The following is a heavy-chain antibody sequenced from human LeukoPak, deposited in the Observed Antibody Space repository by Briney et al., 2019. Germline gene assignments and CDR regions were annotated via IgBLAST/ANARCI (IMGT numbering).Heavy chain of an antibody. CDR2: VKQDGSET. Sequence: GGSLRLSCAASGFTFSTYWMSWVRQAPGKGLEWVASVKQDGSETYYVDSVKGRFTISRDNAKNSLCLQMNSLRAEDTAVYYCARDRATYWGQGTLVTVSS. CDR3: ARDRATY. J-gene: IGHJ4*02. CDR1: GFTFSTYW. V-gene: IGHV3-7*01.